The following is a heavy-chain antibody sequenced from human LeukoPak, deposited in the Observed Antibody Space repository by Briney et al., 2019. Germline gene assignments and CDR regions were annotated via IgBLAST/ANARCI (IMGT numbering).Heavy chain of an antibody. V-gene: IGHV3-30-3*01. D-gene: IGHD6-13*01. CDR3: ARDWQQLDY. J-gene: IGHJ4*02. CDR2: ISYDGSNK. CDR1: GFTFSSYA. Sequence: GGSLRLSCAASGFTFSSYAMHWVRQAPGKGLEWVAVISYDGSNKYHADSVKGRFTISRDNSKNTLYLQMNSLRAEDTAVYYCARDWQQLDYWGQGTLVTVSS.